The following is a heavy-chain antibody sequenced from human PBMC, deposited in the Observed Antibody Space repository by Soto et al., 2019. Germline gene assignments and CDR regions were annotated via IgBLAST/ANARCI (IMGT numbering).Heavy chain of an antibody. V-gene: IGHV3-21*01. CDR1: GFTFSSYS. D-gene: IGHD6-25*01. CDR3: ARDLGYSSGRAYYGMDV. CDR2: ISSSSSYI. J-gene: IGHJ6*02. Sequence: LRLSCAASGFTFSSYSMNWVRQAPGKGLEWVSSISSSSSYIYYADSVKGRFTISRDNAKNSLYLQMNSLRAEDTAVYYCARDLGYSSGRAYYGMDVWGQGTTVTVSS.